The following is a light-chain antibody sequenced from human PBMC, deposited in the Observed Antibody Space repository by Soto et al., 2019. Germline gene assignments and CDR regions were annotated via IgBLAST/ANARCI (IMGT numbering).Light chain of an antibody. J-gene: IGKJ2*01. Sequence: DVQMTQSPSSLSASVGDRVTITCRASQSVGSYLNWYQHKPGKAPNLIIYAASPLQSGVPSRFRGSGSRTDFTLTVSVLQPEDFATYHCQQMYLTPYTFGQGTKLEIK. V-gene: IGKV1-39*01. CDR1: QSVGSY. CDR2: AAS. CDR3: QQMYLTPYT.